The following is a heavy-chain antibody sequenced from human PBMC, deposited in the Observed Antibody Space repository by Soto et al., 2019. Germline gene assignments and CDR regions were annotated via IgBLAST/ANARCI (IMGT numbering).Heavy chain of an antibody. Sequence: PSETLSLTCTVSGGSISSYYWSWIRQPPGKGLEWIGYIYYSGSTNYNPSLKSRVTISVDTSKNQFSLKLSSVTAADTAVYYCARDRRLNIYWQQLSPAYYYYGMDVWGQGTMVTVSS. J-gene: IGHJ6*02. CDR2: IYYSGST. CDR3: ARDRRLNIYWQQLSPAYYYYGMDV. CDR1: GGSISSYY. V-gene: IGHV4-59*01. D-gene: IGHD6-13*01.